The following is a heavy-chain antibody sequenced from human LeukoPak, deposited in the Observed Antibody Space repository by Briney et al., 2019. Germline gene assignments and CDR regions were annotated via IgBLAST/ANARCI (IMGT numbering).Heavy chain of an antibody. V-gene: IGHV1-46*01. D-gene: IGHD3-10*01. CDR2: INPSGGST. CDR3: AREQDYYGSGKAHPPDY. Sequence: ASVKVSCKASGYTFTSYYMHWVRQAPGQGLEWMGIINPSGGSTSYAQKFQGRVTMTRDTSTSTVYMELSSLRSEDTAVYYCAREQDYYGSGKAHPPDYWGQGTLVTVSS. J-gene: IGHJ4*02. CDR1: GYTFTSYY.